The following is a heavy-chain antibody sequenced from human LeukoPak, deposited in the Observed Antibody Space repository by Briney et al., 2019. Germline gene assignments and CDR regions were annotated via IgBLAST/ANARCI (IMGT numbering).Heavy chain of an antibody. Sequence: SETLSLTCTVSGGSISSSSYYWGWIRQPPGKGLEWIGRIYYSGSTYYNPSLKIRVTISVDKSKNQFSLKLRSVPAADTAVYYCARRLTEYCTKGVCYWFDYWGRGTLVTVS. J-gene: IGHJ4*02. CDR2: IYYSGST. CDR3: ARRLTEYCTKGVCYWFDY. D-gene: IGHD2-8*01. V-gene: IGHV4-39*01. CDR1: GGSISSSSYY.